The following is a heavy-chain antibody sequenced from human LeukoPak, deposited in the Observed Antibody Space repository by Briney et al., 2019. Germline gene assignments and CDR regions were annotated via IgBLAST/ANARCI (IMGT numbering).Heavy chain of an antibody. D-gene: IGHD3-9*01. Sequence: EASVQVSCKASGGTFSSYAISWVRQAPGQGLGGLGGTIPIFGTANYAQKFQGRVTITADKSTSTAYMELSSLRSEDTAVYYCARDRGYDILTGYGWFDPWGQGTLVTVSS. CDR2: TIPIFGTA. V-gene: IGHV1-69*06. CDR1: GGTFSSYA. J-gene: IGHJ5*02. CDR3: ARDRGYDILTGYGWFDP.